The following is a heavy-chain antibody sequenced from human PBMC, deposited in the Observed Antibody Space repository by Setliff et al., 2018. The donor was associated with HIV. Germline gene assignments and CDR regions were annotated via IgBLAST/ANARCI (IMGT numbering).Heavy chain of an antibody. V-gene: IGHV4-4*02. CDR3: ARQAYDINMVRGVIAPRFHYYMDV. CDR1: GASISTSRW. Sequence: SETLSLTCIVSGASISTSRWWSWVRQPPGKRPQWIGEIDESGTTNYNPSLKSRVTISVDTSKNQFSLKMNSVTAADTAVYYCARQAYDINMVRGVIAPRFHYYMDVWGKGTTVTVSS. J-gene: IGHJ6*03. CDR2: IDESGTT. D-gene: IGHD3-10*01.